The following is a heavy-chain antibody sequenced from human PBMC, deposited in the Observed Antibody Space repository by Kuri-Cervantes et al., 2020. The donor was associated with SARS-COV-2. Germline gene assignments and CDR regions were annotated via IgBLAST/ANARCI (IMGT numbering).Heavy chain of an antibody. CDR1: GYTLTSYG. CDR2: ISAYNGNT. J-gene: IGHJ4*02. Sequence: ASVKVSCKASGYTLTSYGISWVRQAPGQGLEWMGWISAYNGNTNYAQKLQGRVTMTTDTSTSSAYMELRSLRSDDTAVYYCARDPNYDSSGYYGLTFDYWGQGTLVTVSS. D-gene: IGHD3-22*01. V-gene: IGHV1-18*01. CDR3: ARDPNYDSSGYYGLTFDY.